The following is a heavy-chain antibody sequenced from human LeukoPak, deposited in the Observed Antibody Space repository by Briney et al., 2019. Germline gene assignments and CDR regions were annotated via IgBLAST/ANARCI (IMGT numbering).Heavy chain of an antibody. CDR3: ATSTAAAGTD. CDR2: IKQDGSEK. Sequence: GSLRLSCAASGFTFSNLWMSWVRQAPGKGLKWVANIKQDGSEKYYVDSVKGRFTISRDNAQNSLYLQMNSLRAEDTAIYYCATSTAAAGTDWGQGTLVTVSS. CDR1: GFTFSNLW. J-gene: IGHJ4*02. V-gene: IGHV3-7*03. D-gene: IGHD6-13*01.